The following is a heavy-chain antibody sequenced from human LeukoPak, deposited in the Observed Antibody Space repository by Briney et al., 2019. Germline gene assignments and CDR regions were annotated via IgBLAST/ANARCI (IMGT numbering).Heavy chain of an antibody. D-gene: IGHD3-10*01. CDR2: ITSNGGST. J-gene: IGHJ4*02. Sequence: GGSLRLSCAASGFTFSSYAFLWVRQAPGKGLEYVSSITSNGGSTYYANSVKGRFTISRDNAKNTLYLQMDSLRAEDMAVYYCAKRSSESYYYDYWGQGTLVTVSS. CDR3: AKRSSESYYYDY. CDR1: GFTFSSYA. V-gene: IGHV3-64*01.